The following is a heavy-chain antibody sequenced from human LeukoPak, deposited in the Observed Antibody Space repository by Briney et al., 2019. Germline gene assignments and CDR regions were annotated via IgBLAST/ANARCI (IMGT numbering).Heavy chain of an antibody. Sequence: ASVKVSCKASGYTFTSYDINWVRQATGQGLEWMGWMNPNSGNTGYAQKFQGRVTMTRNTSISTAYMELSSLRSEDTAMYYCALGKYSGYDYIPGGYYYGMDVWGQGTTVTVSS. CDR1: GYTFTSYD. CDR3: ALGKYSGYDYIPGGYYYGMDV. CDR2: MNPNSGNT. D-gene: IGHD5-12*01. J-gene: IGHJ6*02. V-gene: IGHV1-8*01.